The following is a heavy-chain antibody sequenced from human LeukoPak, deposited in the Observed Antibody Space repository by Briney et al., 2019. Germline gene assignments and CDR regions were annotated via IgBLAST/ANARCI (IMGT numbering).Heavy chain of an antibody. CDR2: ISGSGGST. D-gene: IGHD5-18*01. Sequence: PGGSLGLSCAASGFTFSSYAMSWVRQAPGKGLEWVSAISGSGGSTYYADSVRGRFTISRDNSKNTLYLQMNSLRAEDTAVYYCASRHGYSYGYRATIEAFDIWGQGTMVTVSS. V-gene: IGHV3-23*01. CDR3: ASRHGYSYGYRATIEAFDI. J-gene: IGHJ3*02. CDR1: GFTFSSYA.